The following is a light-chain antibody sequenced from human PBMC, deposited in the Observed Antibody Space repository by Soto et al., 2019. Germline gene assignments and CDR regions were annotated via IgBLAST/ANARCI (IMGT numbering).Light chain of an antibody. V-gene: IGKV3-11*01. J-gene: IGKJ5*01. CDR2: DAS. CDR3: QQRAGSST. CDR1: QSVSSY. Sequence: EVVLTQSPATLSLSPGDRATLSCRASQSVSSYLAWYQQKPGQAPRLLIYDASNRVTGIPARFSGSGSGTDFTLTLSSLEPEDFAVYYGQQRAGSSTFGQGTRLRL.